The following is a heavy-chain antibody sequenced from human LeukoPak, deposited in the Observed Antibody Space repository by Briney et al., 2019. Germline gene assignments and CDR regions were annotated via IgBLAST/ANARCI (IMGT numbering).Heavy chain of an antibody. D-gene: IGHD1-26*01. Sequence: GGSLRLSCAASGFTFSTYAITWVRQAPGPGLEWVSAISDNGGGTYYADSAKGRFTVSRDNSKNTLYLQMNSLRAEDTAVYYCAREFKVGTTTLSFDIWGQGTMVTVSS. V-gene: IGHV3-23*01. CDR2: ISDNGGGT. CDR1: GFTFSTYA. J-gene: IGHJ3*02. CDR3: AREFKVGTTTLSFDI.